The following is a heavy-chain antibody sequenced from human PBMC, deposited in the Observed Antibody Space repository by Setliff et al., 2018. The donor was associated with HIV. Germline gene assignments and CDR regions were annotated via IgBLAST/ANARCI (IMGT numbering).Heavy chain of an antibody. D-gene: IGHD6-19*01. CDR2: VYHSGST. Sequence: SETLSLTCTVSGGSISSSSYHWGWIRQSPGSRLETPGRGMEWIGQVYHSGSTYYNPSLRGRVTMSIDTSKDQFSLKLTSRTAADTAVYYCATSSSWSTFDYWGQGTLVTVSS. CDR3: ATSSSWSTFDY. CDR1: GGSISSSSYH. J-gene: IGHJ4*02. V-gene: IGHV4-39*01.